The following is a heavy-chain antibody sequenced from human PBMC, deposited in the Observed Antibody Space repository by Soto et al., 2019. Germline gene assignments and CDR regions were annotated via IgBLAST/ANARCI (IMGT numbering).Heavy chain of an antibody. CDR2: ISGSGGST. CDR3: AKVDGLVGGFDY. Sequence: TASGFTFSSYAMSWVRQAPGKGLEWVSAISGSGGSTYYADSVKGRFTISRDNSKNTLYLRMNSLRAEDTAVYYCAKVDGLVGGFDYWGQGTLVTVS. D-gene: IGHD3-10*01. CDR1: GFTFSSYA. V-gene: IGHV3-23*01. J-gene: IGHJ4*02.